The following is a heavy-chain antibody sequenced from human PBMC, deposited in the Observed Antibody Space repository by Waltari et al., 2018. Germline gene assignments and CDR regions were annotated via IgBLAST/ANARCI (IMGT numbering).Heavy chain of an antibody. D-gene: IGHD3-9*01. CDR3: ARGHLTGYCNDY. J-gene: IGHJ4*02. V-gene: IGHV3-74*01. CDR1: GFTFSSYW. Sequence: EVQLVESGGGLVQPGGSLRLSCAASGFTFSSYWMHWVRQAPGKGLVWVSRTNGDGSRTYYADSVKGRFTISRDNAKNTLYLQMNSLSAEDTAIYYCARGHLTGYCNDYWGQGTLVTVSS. CDR2: TNGDGSRT.